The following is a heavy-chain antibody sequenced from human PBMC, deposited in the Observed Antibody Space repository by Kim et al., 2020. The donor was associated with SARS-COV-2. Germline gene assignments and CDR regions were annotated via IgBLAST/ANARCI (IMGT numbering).Heavy chain of an antibody. CDR3: ARDRVEVSIAAAGQDHYYYYGMDV. D-gene: IGHD6-13*01. V-gene: IGHV3-66*02. Sequence: GGSLRLFCAASGFTVSSNYMSWVRQAPGKGLEWVSVIYSGGSTYYADSVKGRFTISRDNSKNTLYLQMNSLRAEDTAVYYCARDRVEVSIAAAGQDHYYYYGMDVWGQGTTVTVSS. CDR2: IYSGGST. CDR1: GFTVSSNY. J-gene: IGHJ6*02.